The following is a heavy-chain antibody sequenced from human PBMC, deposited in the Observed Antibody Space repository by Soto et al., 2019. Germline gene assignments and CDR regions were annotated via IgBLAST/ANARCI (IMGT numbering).Heavy chain of an antibody. CDR1: GFTFSKTW. Sequence: DVQLVQSGGGLVEPGGSLRLSCAASGFTFSKTWMNWVRQAPGKGLECIGRVKSETDGGTTDYAAPVKGRFIVSRDDSKNRMFLQMNSLKAEDTAVHYSATDNPVWCGDLSWTSYGMDVWGQGTTVTVSS. D-gene: IGHD3-10*01. J-gene: IGHJ6*02. CDR2: VKSETDGGTT. CDR3: ATDNPVWCGDLSWTSYGMDV. V-gene: IGHV3-15*07.